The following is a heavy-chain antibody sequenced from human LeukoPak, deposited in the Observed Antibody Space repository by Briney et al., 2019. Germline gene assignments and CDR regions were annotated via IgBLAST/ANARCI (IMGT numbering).Heavy chain of an antibody. V-gene: IGHV3-33*06. Sequence: GGSLRLSCAASGFTFSSYGMHWVRQAPGKGLEWVAVIWYDGSNKYYADSVKGRFTISRDNSKSTLYLQMNSLRAEDTAVYYCAKDHPTGGDGLWDYWGQGTLVTVSS. CDR2: IWYDGSNK. D-gene: IGHD2-8*02. CDR3: AKDHPTGGDGLWDY. J-gene: IGHJ4*02. CDR1: GFTFSSYG.